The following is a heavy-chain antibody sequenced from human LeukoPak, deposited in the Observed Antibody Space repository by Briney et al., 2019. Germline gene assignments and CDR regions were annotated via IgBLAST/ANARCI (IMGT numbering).Heavy chain of an antibody. CDR3: ARGVGRGAYGDYVGSSGEGFDY. CDR2: ISYDGSNK. D-gene: IGHD4-17*01. CDR1: GFTFSSYA. V-gene: IGHV3-30*14. J-gene: IGHJ4*02. Sequence: HPGRSLRLSCAASGFTFSSYAMHWVRQAPGKGLEWVAVISYDGSNKYYADSVKGRFTISRDNSKNTLYLQMNSLRAEDTAVYYCARGVGRGAYGDYVGSSGEGFDYWGQGTLVTVSS.